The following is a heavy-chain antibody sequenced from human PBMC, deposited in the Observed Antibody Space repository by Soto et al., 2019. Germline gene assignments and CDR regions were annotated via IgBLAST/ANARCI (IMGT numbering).Heavy chain of an antibody. J-gene: IGHJ6*02. V-gene: IGHV4-31*03. CDR1: GGSISRGGYF. Sequence: PSATLSLTCTVFGGSISRGGYFWTWIRQHPGKGLEWIGYIYYSGSTYHNPSLKSRVTMSLDTSENQFSLKLSSVTAADTAVYYCAXDVYSSSSAPYYYGMDVWGQGTTVTVSS. CDR3: AXDVYSSSSAPYYYGMDV. D-gene: IGHD6-6*01. CDR2: IYYSGST.